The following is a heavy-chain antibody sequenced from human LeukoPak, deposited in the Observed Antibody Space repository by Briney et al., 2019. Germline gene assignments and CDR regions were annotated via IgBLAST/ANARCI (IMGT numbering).Heavy chain of an antibody. J-gene: IGHJ6*02. D-gene: IGHD6-19*01. CDR3: AKARVAVAAPYYYYGMDV. CDR2: ISGSGGST. CDR1: GFTFSSYA. Sequence: GGSLRLSCAASGFTFSSYAMSWVRQAPGKGLEWVSAISGSGGSTYYADSVKGRFTISRDNSKNTLYLQMNSLRAEDTAVYYCAKARVAVAAPYYYYGMDVWGQGATVTVSS. V-gene: IGHV3-23*01.